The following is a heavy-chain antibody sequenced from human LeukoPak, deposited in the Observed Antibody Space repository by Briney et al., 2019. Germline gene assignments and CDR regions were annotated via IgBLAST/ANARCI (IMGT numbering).Heavy chain of an antibody. CDR3: AKASYGDLYFDY. J-gene: IGHJ4*02. V-gene: IGHV3-23*01. CDR2: ISGSGGST. D-gene: IGHD4-17*01. CDR1: GFTFSSYA. Sequence: GGSLRLSCAASGFTFSSYATSWVRQAPGKGLEWVSAISGSGGSTYYADSVKGRFTISRDNSKNTLYLQMNSLRAEDTAVYYCAKASYGDLYFDYWGQGTLVTVSS.